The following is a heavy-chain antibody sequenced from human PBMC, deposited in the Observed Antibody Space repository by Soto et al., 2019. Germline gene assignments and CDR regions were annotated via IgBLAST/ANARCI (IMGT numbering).Heavy chain of an antibody. V-gene: IGHV3-48*03. CDR2: ISSSGSTI. D-gene: IGHD1-26*01. J-gene: IGHJ2*01. CDR3: ARVGGSYYYWYFDL. CDR1: GFTFSSYE. Sequence: GGSLRLSCAASGFTFSSYEMNWVRQAPGKGLEWVSYISSSGSTIYYADSVKGRFTISRDNAKNSLYLQMNSLRAEDTAVYYCARVGGSYYYWYFDLWGRGTLVTVSS.